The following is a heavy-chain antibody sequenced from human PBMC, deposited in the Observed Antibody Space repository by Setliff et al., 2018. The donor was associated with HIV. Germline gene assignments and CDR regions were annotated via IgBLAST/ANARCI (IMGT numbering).Heavy chain of an antibody. CDR2: IISIFGTE. CDR3: ARDQGEVTRACWH. Sequence: SVKVSCKASGGTFRGYAISWVRQAPGQGLEWMGGIISIFGTENYAQKFQGRVTITEDESTDTAYMELSSLTSDDTAVYYCARDQGEVTRACWHWGQGTLVTVSS. J-gene: IGHJ1*01. D-gene: IGHD2-21*02. CDR1: GGTFRGYA. V-gene: IGHV1-69*13.